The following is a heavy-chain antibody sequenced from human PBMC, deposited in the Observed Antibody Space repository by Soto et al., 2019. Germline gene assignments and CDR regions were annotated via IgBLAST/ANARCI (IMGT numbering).Heavy chain of an antibody. D-gene: IGHD3-9*01. Sequence: EGQLLESGGGLVQPGGSLRLSCEASGFTFSDYAMSWVRQAPGKGLEWVSVISGSGVMTDYADSVKGRFTISRDNSKNTLYLQKNTLRAEDTAVYYCANGPQLGRYGVHWGQGTLVTVSS. CDR1: GFTFSDYA. V-gene: IGHV3-23*01. J-gene: IGHJ4*02. CDR3: ANGPQLGRYGVH. CDR2: ISGSGVMT.